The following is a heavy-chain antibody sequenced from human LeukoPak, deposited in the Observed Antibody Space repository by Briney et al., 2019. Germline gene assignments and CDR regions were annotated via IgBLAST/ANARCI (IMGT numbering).Heavy chain of an antibody. D-gene: IGHD6-6*01. J-gene: IGHJ4*02. CDR1: GFTFDSYG. CDR2: ITGSSSYI. CDR3: ASGFSSSPYFDY. V-gene: IGHV3-21*01. Sequence: GGSLRLSCAASGFTFDSYGMNWVRQAPGKGLEWVSFITGSSSYIYYTDSVKGRFTISRDNAKNSLFLQMNSLRDEGTAVYYCASGFSSSPYFDYWGQGTLVTVSP.